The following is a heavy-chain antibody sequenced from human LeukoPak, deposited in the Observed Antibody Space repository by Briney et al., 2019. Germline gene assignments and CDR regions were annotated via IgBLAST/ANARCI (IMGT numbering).Heavy chain of an antibody. CDR3: VRSRIMFDSSGYYDAFDI. CDR1: GYSISSGYY. D-gene: IGHD3-22*01. V-gene: IGHV4-61*01. J-gene: IGHJ3*02. CDR2: IYFTGNI. Sequence: SETLSLTCAVSGYSISSGYYWGWIRQPPGKGLEWIGYIYFTGNIKYNPSLKSRVTMSVDTSKNQFSLKLSSVTDADTAVYRCVRSRIMFDSSGYYDAFDIWGQGKMVTVSP.